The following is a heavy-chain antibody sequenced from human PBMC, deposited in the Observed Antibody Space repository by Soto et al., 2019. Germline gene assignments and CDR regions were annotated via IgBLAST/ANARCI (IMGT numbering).Heavy chain of an antibody. CDR1: GYSFSTYD. CDR2: ISLKNGNT. CDR3: ATSYDSGFDP. D-gene: IGHD3-3*01. J-gene: IGHJ5*02. V-gene: IGHV1-18*04. Sequence: LLLQSGAELKKPGASVKISCKASGYSFSTYDISWLRQAPGQGPEWMGRISLKNGNTNYAQNFQDRVTMTADTSSSTAYMELRGLRSDDTAKYYCATSYDSGFDPWGQGTLVTVSS.